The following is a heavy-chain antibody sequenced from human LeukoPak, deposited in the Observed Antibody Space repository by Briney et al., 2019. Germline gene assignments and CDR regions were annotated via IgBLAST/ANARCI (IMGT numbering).Heavy chain of an antibody. CDR1: GGSFSGYY. D-gene: IGHD5-12*01. J-gene: IGHJ4*02. CDR2: IYYSGST. CDR3: ARHGPFQWLPDWPYFDY. V-gene: IGHV4-34*01. Sequence: SETLSLTCAVYGGSFSGYYWSWIRQPPGKGLEWIGSIYYSGSTYYNPSLKSRVTISVDTSKNQFSLKLSSVTAADTAVYYCARHGPFQWLPDWPYFDYWGQGTLVTVSS.